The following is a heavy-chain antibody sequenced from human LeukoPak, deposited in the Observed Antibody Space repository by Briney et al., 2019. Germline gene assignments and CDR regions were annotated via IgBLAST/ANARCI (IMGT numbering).Heavy chain of an antibody. V-gene: IGHV4-61*02. D-gene: IGHD7-27*01. CDR1: GGSISSGSYY. CDR3: ARAPVELGMTVIPDY. Sequence: SETLSLXCTVSGGSISSGSYYWSWIRQPAGKGLEWIGRIYTSGITNYNPSLKSRVTISVDTSKNQFSLKLSSVTAADTAVYYCARAPVELGMTVIPDYWGQGTLVTVSS. J-gene: IGHJ4*02. CDR2: IYTSGIT.